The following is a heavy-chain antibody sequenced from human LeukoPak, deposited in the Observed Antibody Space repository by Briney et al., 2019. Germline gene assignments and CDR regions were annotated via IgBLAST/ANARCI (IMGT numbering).Heavy chain of an antibody. V-gene: IGHV4-59*12. Sequence: PSETLSLTCTISSGSISSYYWSWIRQPPGKGLEWIGYIYYSGSTNYNPSLKSRVTISVDTSKNQFSLKLSSVTAADTAVYYCARPKLRGSHDAFDIWGQGTMVTVSS. CDR2: IYYSGST. J-gene: IGHJ3*02. CDR1: SGSISSYY. CDR3: ARPKLRGSHDAFDI. D-gene: IGHD3-10*01.